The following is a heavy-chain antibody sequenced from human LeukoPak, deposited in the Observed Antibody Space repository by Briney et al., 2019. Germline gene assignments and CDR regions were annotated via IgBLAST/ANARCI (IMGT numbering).Heavy chain of an antibody. Sequence: GASVKVSCKASGYTFTSYDINWVRQATGQGLEWMGWMNPNSGNTGYAQKFQGRVTMTRNTSISTAYMELSSLRSEDTAVYYCARGLRFLEWSLSRNYYYYGMDVWGQGTTVTVSS. CDR3: ARGLRFLEWSLSRNYYYYGMDV. V-gene: IGHV1-8*01. CDR1: GYTFTSYD. J-gene: IGHJ6*02. CDR2: MNPNSGNT. D-gene: IGHD3-3*01.